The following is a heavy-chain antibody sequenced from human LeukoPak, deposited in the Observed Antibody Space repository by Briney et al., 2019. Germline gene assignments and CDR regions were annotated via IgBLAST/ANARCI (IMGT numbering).Heavy chain of an antibody. CDR2: ISNDGRNK. D-gene: IGHD3-10*02. V-gene: IGHV3-30*18. CDR1: GFTFSSYG. Sequence: PGGSLRLSCAASGFTFSSYGVHWVRQAPGKGLEWVAVISNDGRNKNYADSVRGRFTISRDNSKNTLYLQMNSLRAEDTAVYYCAKFFTGEYVRAFDVWGQGTMVTVSS. J-gene: IGHJ3*01. CDR3: AKFFTGEYVRAFDV.